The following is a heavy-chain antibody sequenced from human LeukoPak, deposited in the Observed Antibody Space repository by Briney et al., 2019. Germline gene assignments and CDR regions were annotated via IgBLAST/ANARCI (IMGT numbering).Heavy chain of an antibody. CDR2: INPEATTI. D-gene: IGHD3-10*01. CDR3: ARDLHGSRDV. CDR1: GFTFDDYG. J-gene: IGHJ6*04. Sequence: GGSLRLSCAASGFTFDDYGMSWVRQAPGKGLEWVSRINPEATTINYADSVKGRFTISRDNAKNTLYLQMDSLRAEDTAVYYCARDLHGSRDVWGKGTTVTVSS. V-gene: IGHV3-74*01.